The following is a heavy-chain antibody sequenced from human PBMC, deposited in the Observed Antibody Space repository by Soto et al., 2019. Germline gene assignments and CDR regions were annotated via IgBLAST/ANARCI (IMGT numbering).Heavy chain of an antibody. D-gene: IGHD3-10*01. Sequence: SETLSLTCAVYGGSFSGYYWSWIRQPPGKGLEWIGEINHSGSTNYNPSLKSRVTISVDTSKNQFSLKLSSVTAADTAVYYCARGFRYYGSGTLDYWGQGTLVTVSS. CDR1: GGSFSGYY. CDR2: INHSGST. V-gene: IGHV4-34*01. J-gene: IGHJ4*02. CDR3: ARGFRYYGSGTLDY.